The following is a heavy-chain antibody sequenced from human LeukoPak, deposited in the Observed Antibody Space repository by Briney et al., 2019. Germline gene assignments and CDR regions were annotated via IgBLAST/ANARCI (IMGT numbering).Heavy chain of an antibody. Sequence: ASVKVSCKASGYTFTSYAMNWVRQAPGQGLEWMGWINTNTGNPTYAQGFTGRFVFSWDTSVSTAYLQISSLKTEDTGIYFCTSVIVGATAPWFDPWGQGTPVTVSS. J-gene: IGHJ5*02. CDR2: INTNTGNP. CDR1: GYTFTSYA. V-gene: IGHV7-4-1*02. CDR3: TSVIVGATAPWFDP. D-gene: IGHD1-26*01.